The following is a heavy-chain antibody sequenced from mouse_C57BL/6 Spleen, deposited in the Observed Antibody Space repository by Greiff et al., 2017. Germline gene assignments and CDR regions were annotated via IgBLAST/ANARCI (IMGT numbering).Heavy chain of an antibody. CDR2: IDPSDSYT. CDR1: GYTFTSYW. D-gene: IGHD3-3*01. CDR3: TRVGRDYFDY. Sequence: VQLQQSGAELVKPGASVKLSCKASGYTFTSYWMQWVKQRPGQGLEWIGEIDPSDSYTNYNQKFKGKSTLTVDTSSSTAYMQLSSLTSEDSAVYYCTRVGRDYFDYWGQGTTLTVSS. J-gene: IGHJ2*01. V-gene: IGHV1-50*01.